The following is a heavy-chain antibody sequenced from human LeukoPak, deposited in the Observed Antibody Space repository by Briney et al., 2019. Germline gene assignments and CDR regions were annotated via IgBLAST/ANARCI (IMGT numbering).Heavy chain of an antibody. CDR3: ARGGTGGATSRVFDY. Sequence: ASVKVSCKASGGTFSSYAISWVRQAPGQGLEWMGGIIPIFGTANYAQKFQGRVTITADESTSTAYMELSSLRSEDTAVYYCARGGTGGATSRVFDYWGQGTLVTVSS. J-gene: IGHJ4*02. CDR1: GGTFSSYA. V-gene: IGHV1-69*13. CDR2: IIPIFGTA. D-gene: IGHD1-26*01.